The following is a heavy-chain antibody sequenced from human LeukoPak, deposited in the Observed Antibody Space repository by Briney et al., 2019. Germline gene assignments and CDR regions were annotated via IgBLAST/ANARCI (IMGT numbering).Heavy chain of an antibody. CDR1: GGSISSSNSY. Sequence: SETLSLTCIVSGGSISSSNSYWGWIRQPPGTGLEWIATIYKSGSAYYNPSLKSRVTVSVDTSKNQFSLKLTSVTAADTALYYCARHVGYTSAWLDSWGQGTLVTVSS. CDR3: ARHVGYTSAWLDS. V-gene: IGHV4-39*01. D-gene: IGHD6-19*01. CDR2: IYKSGSA. J-gene: IGHJ4*02.